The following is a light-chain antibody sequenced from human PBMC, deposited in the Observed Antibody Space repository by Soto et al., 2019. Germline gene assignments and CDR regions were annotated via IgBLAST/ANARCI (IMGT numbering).Light chain of an antibody. CDR1: QGISNY. CDR2: AAS. V-gene: IGKV1-27*01. J-gene: IGKJ5*01. CDR3: QKYNSAPRT. Sequence: DIQMTQSPSSLSASVGDRVTITCRASQGISNYLAWYQQKPGKVPKLLIYAASTLQSGVPSRFSGSGSGTDFTLTIISLQPEDVATYYCQKYNSAPRTFGQGKRLAIK.